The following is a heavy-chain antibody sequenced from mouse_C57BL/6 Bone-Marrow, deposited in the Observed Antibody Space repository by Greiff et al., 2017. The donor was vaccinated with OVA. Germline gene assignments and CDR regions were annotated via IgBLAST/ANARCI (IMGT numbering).Heavy chain of an antibody. Sequence: VKLMESGGGLVKPGGSLKLSCAASGFTFSDYGMHWVRQAPEKGLAWVAYISSGSSTIYYADTVKGRFTISRDNAKNTLFLQMTSLRSEDTAMYYCARNWYSNHYYAMDYWGQGTSVTVSS. J-gene: IGHJ4*01. CDR1: GFTFSDYG. CDR3: ARNWYSNHYYAMDY. V-gene: IGHV5-17*01. CDR2: ISSGSSTI. D-gene: IGHD2-5*01.